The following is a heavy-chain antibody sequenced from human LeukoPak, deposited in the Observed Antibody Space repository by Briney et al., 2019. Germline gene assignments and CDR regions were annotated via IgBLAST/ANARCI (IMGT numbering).Heavy chain of an antibody. D-gene: IGHD3-3*01. Sequence: SETLSLTCTVSGGSISSYYWSWIRQPPGKGLEWIGYIYYSGSTNYNPSLKSRVTMSVDTSKNQFSLKLSSVTAADTAVYYCAREGYDFWSGYTPISFDYWGQGTLVTVSS. V-gene: IGHV4-59*12. CDR1: GGSISSYY. CDR3: AREGYDFWSGYTPISFDY. CDR2: IYYSGST. J-gene: IGHJ4*02.